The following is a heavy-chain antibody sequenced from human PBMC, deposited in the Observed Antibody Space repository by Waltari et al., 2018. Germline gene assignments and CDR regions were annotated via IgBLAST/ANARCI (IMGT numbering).Heavy chain of an antibody. CDR3: AKDLAVAGTSQH. V-gene: IGHV3-9*01. CDR2: ISWNSGSI. CDR1: GFTFDDYA. D-gene: IGHD6-19*01. J-gene: IGHJ1*01. Sequence: EVQLVESGGGLVQPGRSLRLSCAASGFTFDDYAMHWVRQAPGKGLEWVSGISWNSGSIGYADSVKGRFTISRDNAKNSLYLQMNSLRAEDTALYYCAKDLAVAGTSQHWGQGTLVTVSS.